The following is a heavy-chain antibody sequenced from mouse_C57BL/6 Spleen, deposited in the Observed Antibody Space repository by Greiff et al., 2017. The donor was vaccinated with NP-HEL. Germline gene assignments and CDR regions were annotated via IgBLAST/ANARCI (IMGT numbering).Heavy chain of an antibody. V-gene: IGHV1-82*01. CDR3: ARSGYTMITTGYDYARDY. D-gene: IGHD2-4*01. Sequence: QVQLQQSGPELVKPGASVKISCKASGYAFSSSWMHWVKQRPGKGLEWIGRIYPGDGDTNHNGKFKGKATMTADKSASTAYMQLSSLTSEDSGVYFCARSGYTMITTGYDYARDYWGQGTTVTVSS. CDR1: GYAFSSSW. CDR2: IYPGDGDT. J-gene: IGHJ4*01.